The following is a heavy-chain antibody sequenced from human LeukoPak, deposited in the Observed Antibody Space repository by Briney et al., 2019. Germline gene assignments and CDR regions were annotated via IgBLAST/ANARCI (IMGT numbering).Heavy chain of an antibody. CDR3: ARDAVPDQISSTWFHP. D-gene: IGHD2-2*01. V-gene: IGHV1-18*01. CDR1: GYTFTSYG. CDR2: ISAYNGNT. J-gene: IGHJ5*01. Sequence: ASVKVSCKASGYTFTSYGISWVRQAPGQGLEWMGWISAYNGNTNYAQKLQGRVTMTTDTSTSTAYMELRSLRSDDKAVYYRARDAVPDQISSTWFHPLGQGTLVTVPS.